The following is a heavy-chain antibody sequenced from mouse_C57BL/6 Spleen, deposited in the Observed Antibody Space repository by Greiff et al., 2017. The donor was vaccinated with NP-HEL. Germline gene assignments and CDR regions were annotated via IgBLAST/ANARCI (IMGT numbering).Heavy chain of an antibody. V-gene: IGHV5-6*01. D-gene: IGHD1-2*01. Sequence: VQLKESGGDLVKPGGSLKLSCAASGFTFSSYGMSWVRQTPDKRLEWVATISSGGSYTYYPDSVKGRFTISRDNAKNTLYLQMSSLKAEDTAMYYCARSLRQDAMGDWGQGTSVTVSS. CDR1: GFTFSSYG. CDR2: ISSGGSYT. J-gene: IGHJ4*01. CDR3: ARSLRQDAMGD.